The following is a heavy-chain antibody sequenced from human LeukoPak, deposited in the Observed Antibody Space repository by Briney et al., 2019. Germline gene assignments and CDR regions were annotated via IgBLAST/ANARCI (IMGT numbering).Heavy chain of an antibody. CDR1: GGSISSGGYS. CDR2: IYHSGST. Sequence: SETPSLTCAVSGGSISSGGYSWSWIRQPPGKGLEWIGYIYHSGSTYYNPSLKSRVTISVDRCKNQFSLKLSSVTAADTAVYYCASTSHGGFGELFDFDYWGQGTLVTVSS. D-gene: IGHD3-10*01. CDR3: ASTSHGGFGELFDFDY. J-gene: IGHJ4*02. V-gene: IGHV4-30-2*01.